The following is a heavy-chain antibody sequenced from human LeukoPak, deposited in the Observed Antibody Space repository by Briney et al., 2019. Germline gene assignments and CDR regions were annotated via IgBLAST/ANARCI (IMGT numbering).Heavy chain of an antibody. V-gene: IGHV4-39*07. CDR1: GGSINSGSYY. D-gene: IGHD3-3*01. CDR2: INHSGNT. Sequence: ASETLSLTCTVSGGSINSGSYYWSWVRQPPGKGLEWIGEINHSGNTNYNPSLKSRVTISVDTSKDQFSLKMTSVTDADTAVYYCAKTRGIRLTIYFDSWGQGTLVTVSS. J-gene: IGHJ4*02. CDR3: AKTRGIRLTIYFDS.